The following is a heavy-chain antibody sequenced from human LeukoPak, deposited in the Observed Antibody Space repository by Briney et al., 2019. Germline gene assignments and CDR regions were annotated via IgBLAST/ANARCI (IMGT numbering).Heavy chain of an antibody. CDR1: GGSISSYY. Sequence: SSETLSLTCTVSGGSISSYYWSWIRQPPGKGLEWIGYIYYSGSTNYNPSLKSRVTISVDTSKNQFSLKLSSVTAADTAVYYCARTRYTAMAAPFDYWGQGTLVTVSS. CDR3: ARTRYTAMAAPFDY. D-gene: IGHD5-18*01. J-gene: IGHJ4*02. CDR2: IYYSGST. V-gene: IGHV4-59*01.